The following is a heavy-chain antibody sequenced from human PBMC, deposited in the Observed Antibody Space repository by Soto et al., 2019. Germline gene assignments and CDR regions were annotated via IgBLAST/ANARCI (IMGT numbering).Heavy chain of an antibody. Sequence: ASVKVSCKASGYTFTSYDINWVRQATGQGLEWMGWMNPNSGNTGYAKKFQGRVTMTRNTSISTAYMELSSLRSEDTAVYYCARTLGGYYYDSSGYYFAPWFDPWGQGTLVTVSS. V-gene: IGHV1-8*01. J-gene: IGHJ5*02. CDR1: GYTFTSYD. D-gene: IGHD3-22*01. CDR3: ARTLGGYYYDSSGYYFAPWFDP. CDR2: MNPNSGNT.